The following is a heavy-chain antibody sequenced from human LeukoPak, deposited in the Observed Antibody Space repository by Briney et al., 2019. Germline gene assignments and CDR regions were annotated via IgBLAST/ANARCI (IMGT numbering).Heavy chain of an antibody. D-gene: IGHD4-17*01. J-gene: IGHJ4*02. CDR1: GFTVGTTY. CDR2: IYSGGGT. Sequence: GGSLRLSCAASGFTVGTTYMSWVRQAPGKGLEWVSAIYSGGGTYYADSVKRRFIISRDNPKNAVYLQMSSLRAEDTAVYYCARELGDPGDSWGQGTLVTVSS. CDR3: ARELGDPGDS. V-gene: IGHV3-53*01.